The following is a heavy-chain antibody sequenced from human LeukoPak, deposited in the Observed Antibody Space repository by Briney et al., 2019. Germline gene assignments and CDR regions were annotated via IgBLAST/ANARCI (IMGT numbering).Heavy chain of an antibody. CDR1: GFTFSNYG. Sequence: GGSLRLSCAASGFTFSNYGMHWVRQAPGKGLEGVAVISYDGRNKYYVDSVKGRFTISRDNSKNTLYLQMNSLRAEDTAVYYCAKDLESTVTYYYYGMDVWGQGTTVTVSS. D-gene: IGHD4-17*01. V-gene: IGHV3-30*18. CDR2: ISYDGRNK. CDR3: AKDLESTVTYYYYGMDV. J-gene: IGHJ6*02.